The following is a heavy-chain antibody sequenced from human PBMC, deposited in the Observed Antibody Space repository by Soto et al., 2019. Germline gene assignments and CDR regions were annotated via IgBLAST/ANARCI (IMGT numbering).Heavy chain of an antibody. CDR3: ARDRWSGYYDSSGYYYESFQH. J-gene: IGHJ1*01. V-gene: IGHV1-18*04. D-gene: IGHD3-22*01. Sequence: ASVKVSCKASGYTFTSYGISWVRQAPGQGLEWMGWISAYNGNTNYAQKLQGRVTMTTDTSTSTAYMELRSLRSDDTAVYYCARDRWSGYYDSSGYYYESFQHWGQGTLLTVSS. CDR1: GYTFTSYG. CDR2: ISAYNGNT.